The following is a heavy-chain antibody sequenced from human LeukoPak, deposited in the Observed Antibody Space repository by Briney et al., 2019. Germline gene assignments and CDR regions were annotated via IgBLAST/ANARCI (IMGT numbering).Heavy chain of an antibody. V-gene: IGHV4-59*11. CDR1: GGSINSHY. Sequence: SETLSLTCTVSGGSINSHYLSWIRQPPGKGPEWIGYIYFSGGTNYNPSLKSRVTISVDTSKNQFSLNLSSVTAADTAVYYCARFPTPLYYFDYWGQGTLVTVSS. CDR3: ARFPTPLYYFDY. J-gene: IGHJ4*02. CDR2: IYFSGGT.